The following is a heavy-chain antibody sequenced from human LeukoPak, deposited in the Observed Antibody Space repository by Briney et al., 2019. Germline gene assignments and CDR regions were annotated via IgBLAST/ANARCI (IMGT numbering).Heavy chain of an antibody. Sequence: SVRVSCKASGGTFSIYAISWVRQAPGQGLEWMGGIIPIFGIANYAQKFQGRVTITADKSTSTAYMELSSLRSEDTAVYYCASDGYSGSYRGSYYWGQGTLVTVSS. CDR1: GGTFSIYA. V-gene: IGHV1-69*10. CDR2: IIPIFGIA. CDR3: ASDGYSGSYRGSYY. J-gene: IGHJ4*02. D-gene: IGHD1-26*01.